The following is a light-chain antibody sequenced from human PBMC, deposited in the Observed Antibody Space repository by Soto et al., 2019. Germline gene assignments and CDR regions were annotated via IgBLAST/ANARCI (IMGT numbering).Light chain of an antibody. V-gene: IGLV2-8*01. CDR3: SSYAGSNKV. Sequence: QSVLTQPPSGSGSPGQSVTISCTGTSSDVGGYNYVSWYQQHPGKAPKLMIYEVSKRPSGVPDRFSGSKSGNTASLTVSGLQAEDEADYYCSSYAGSNKVFGGGTKLTVL. J-gene: IGLJ2*01. CDR2: EVS. CDR1: SSDVGGYNY.